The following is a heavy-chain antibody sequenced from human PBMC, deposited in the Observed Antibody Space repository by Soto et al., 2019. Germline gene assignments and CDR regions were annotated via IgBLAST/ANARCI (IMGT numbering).Heavy chain of an antibody. CDR2: INTHNGNT. CDR1: GYTFTTYG. Sequence: QVQLEQSAPEVKKPGASVKVSCKASGYTFTTYGISWVRQAPGQGLEWMGWINTHNGNTNYAQNLQGRVIMTADTSPRTAYMGLRSLSSEDTAVYYCTRASSAPYYYSGMDAWGQGTTVTVSS. J-gene: IGHJ6*02. V-gene: IGHV1-18*01. CDR3: TRASSAPYYYSGMDA. D-gene: IGHD3-10*01.